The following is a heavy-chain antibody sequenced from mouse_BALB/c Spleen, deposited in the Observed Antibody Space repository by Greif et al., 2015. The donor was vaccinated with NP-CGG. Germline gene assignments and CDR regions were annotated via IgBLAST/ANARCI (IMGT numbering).Heavy chain of an antibody. V-gene: IGHV1-80*01. J-gene: IGHJ4*01. CDR1: GYAFRSYW. D-gene: IGHD2-4*01. CDR2: IYPGDGDT. Sequence: QVQLQQSGAKLVRPGSSVKISCKASGYAFRSYWMNWVKQRPGQGLEWIGQIYPGDGDTNYNGKFKGKATLTADKSSSTAYMQLSSLTSEDSAVYFCARYDYDYYAVDYWGQGTSVTVSS. CDR3: ARYDYDYYAVDY.